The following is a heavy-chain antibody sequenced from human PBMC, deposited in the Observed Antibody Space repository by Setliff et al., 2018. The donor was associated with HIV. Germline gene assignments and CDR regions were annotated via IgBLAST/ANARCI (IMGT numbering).Heavy chain of an antibody. V-gene: IGHV4-34*01. Sequence: SETLSLTCTVSGGSISSYYWSWIRQPPGKGLEWIGEINHSGSTNYNPSLKSRVTISVDTSKNQFSLKLSSVTAADTAVYYCARRRWELLKRGAAFDIWGQGTMVTVS. CDR1: GGSISSYY. D-gene: IGHD1-26*01. CDR2: INHSGST. J-gene: IGHJ3*02. CDR3: ARRRWELLKRGAAFDI.